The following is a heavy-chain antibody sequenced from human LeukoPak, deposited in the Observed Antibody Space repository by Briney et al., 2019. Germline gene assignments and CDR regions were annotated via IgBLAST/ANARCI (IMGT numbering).Heavy chain of an antibody. CDR3: ARDLRTVGAWLLDP. CDR2: ISSSGSTI. V-gene: IGHV3-11*04. D-gene: IGHD1-26*01. Sequence: KPGGSLRLSCAASGFTFSDYYMSWIRQAPGKGLEWVSYISSSGSTIYYADSVKGRFTISRDNAKNSLYLQMNSLRAEDTAVYYCARDLRTVGAWLLDPWGQGTLVTVSS. CDR1: GFTFSDYY. J-gene: IGHJ5*02.